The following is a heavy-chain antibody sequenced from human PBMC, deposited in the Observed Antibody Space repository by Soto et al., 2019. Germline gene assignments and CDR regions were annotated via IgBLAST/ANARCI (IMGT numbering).Heavy chain of an antibody. D-gene: IGHD7-27*01. CDR3: AKDMGKLGFDY. CDR1: GFTFDDYA. CDR2: ISWKSDNI. Sequence: GVSLRLSCAASGFTFDDYAMHWVRQAPGKGLEWVSGISWKSDNIGYADSVKGRFTISRDNAKNSLYLQMNSLRAEDTALYYCAKDMGKLGFDYWGQGTPVTVSS. V-gene: IGHV3-9*01. J-gene: IGHJ4*02.